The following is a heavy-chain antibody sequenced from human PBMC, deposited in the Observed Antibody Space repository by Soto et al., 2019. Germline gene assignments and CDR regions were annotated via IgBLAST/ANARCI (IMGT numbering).Heavy chain of an antibody. CDR2: ISWNSGSI. J-gene: IGHJ4*02. V-gene: IGHV3-9*01. CDR3: AKDIRSMAAAAGYDY. D-gene: IGHD6-13*01. CDR1: GFTFDDYA. Sequence: EVQLVESGGGLVQPGRSLRLSCAASGFTFDDYAMHWVRQAPGKGLEWVSGISWNSGSIGYADSVKGRFTISRDNAKNSVYLQMNSLRAEDTALYYCAKDIRSMAAAAGYDYWGQRTLVTVSS.